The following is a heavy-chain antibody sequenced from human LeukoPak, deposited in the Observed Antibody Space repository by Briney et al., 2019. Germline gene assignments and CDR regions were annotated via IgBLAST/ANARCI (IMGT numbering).Heavy chain of an antibody. D-gene: IGHD3-22*01. V-gene: IGHV1-69*13. CDR1: GGTFSSYA. CDR3: ARRSYYDSSGYYEEGYYFDY. CDR2: IIPIFGTA. J-gene: IGHJ4*02. Sequence: SVKVSCKASGGTFSSYAISWVRQAPGQGLEWMGGIIPIFGTANYAQKFQGRVTITADESTSTAYMELSGLRSEDTAVYYCARRSYYDSSGYYEEGYYFDYWGQGTLVTVSS.